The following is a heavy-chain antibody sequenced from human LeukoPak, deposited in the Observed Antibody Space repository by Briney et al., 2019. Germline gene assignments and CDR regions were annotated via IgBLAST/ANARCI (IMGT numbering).Heavy chain of an antibody. J-gene: IGHJ6*02. CDR3: ARGIIAAAGTYYYGMDV. CDR1: GGSISSYY. Sequence: SETLSLTCTVSGGSISSYYWSWIRQPAGKGLEWIGRIYTSGSTNYNPSLKSRVTMSVDTSKSQFSLKLSSVTAADTAVYYCARGIIAAAGTYYYGMDVWGQGTTVTVSS. V-gene: IGHV4-4*07. D-gene: IGHD6-13*01. CDR2: IYTSGST.